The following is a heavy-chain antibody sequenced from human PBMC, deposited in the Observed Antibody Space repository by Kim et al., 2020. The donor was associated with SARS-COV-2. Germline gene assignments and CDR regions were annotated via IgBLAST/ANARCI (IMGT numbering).Heavy chain of an antibody. Sequence: GGSLRLSCAASGFTFSSYGMHWVRQAPGKGLEWVAVISYDGSNKYYADSVKGRFTISRDNSKNTLYLQMNSLRAEDTAVYYCAKESIVVTYYYGMDVWGQGTTVTVSS. J-gene: IGHJ6*02. CDR3: AKESIVVTYYYGMDV. CDR2: ISYDGSNK. CDR1: GFTFSSYG. V-gene: IGHV3-30*18. D-gene: IGHD5-12*01.